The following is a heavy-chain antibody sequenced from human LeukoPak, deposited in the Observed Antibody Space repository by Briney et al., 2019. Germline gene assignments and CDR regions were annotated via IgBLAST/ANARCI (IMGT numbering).Heavy chain of an antibody. J-gene: IGHJ4*02. Sequence: ASVKVSCKASGYTFTSYYMHWVRQAPGQGLEWMGIINPSGGSTSYAQKFQGRVTMTRDMSTSTVYMELSSLRSEDTAWYYCARSYDSSGYNAYIDYWGQGTLVTVYS. CDR3: ARSYDSSGYNAYIDY. CDR2: INPSGGST. D-gene: IGHD3-22*01. V-gene: IGHV1-46*01. CDR1: GYTFTSYY.